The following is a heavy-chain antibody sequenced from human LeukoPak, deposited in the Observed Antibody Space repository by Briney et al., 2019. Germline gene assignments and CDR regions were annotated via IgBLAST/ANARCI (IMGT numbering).Heavy chain of an antibody. CDR1: GFIFSDYA. CDR3: AKVPNFYDTTTYYG. V-gene: IGHV3-23*01. Sequence: PGGSLRLSCAASGFIFSDYAMSWVRQAPGKGLEWVSAISDSKRGGTTYYADSVKGRFTISRDTSKNTLYLQMSSLRVEDTAVYYCAKVPNFYDTTTYYGWGQGTLVAVSS. CDR2: ISDSKRGGTT. D-gene: IGHD3-22*01. J-gene: IGHJ4*02.